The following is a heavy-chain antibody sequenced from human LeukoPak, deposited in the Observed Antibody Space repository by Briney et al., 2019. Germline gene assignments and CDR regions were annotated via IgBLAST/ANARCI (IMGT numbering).Heavy chain of an antibody. Sequence: PGGSLRLSCAASGFPFSSYWMSWVRQAPGKGLEWVANIKQDGREKYYVDSVKGRFTISRDNAKNSLYLQVNSLRAEDTAAYYCARLRNYAFDIWGQGTMVTVSS. D-gene: IGHD5-24*01. CDR2: IKQDGREK. CDR1: GFPFSSYW. V-gene: IGHV3-7*01. J-gene: IGHJ3*02. CDR3: ARLRNYAFDI.